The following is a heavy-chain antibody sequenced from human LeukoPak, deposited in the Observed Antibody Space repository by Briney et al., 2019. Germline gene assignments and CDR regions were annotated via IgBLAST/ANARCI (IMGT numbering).Heavy chain of an antibody. J-gene: IGHJ4*02. CDR3: ARNHAGIGDY. D-gene: IGHD1-26*01. CDR2: ISSGSEII. Sequence: AGSLCLSSAASGFTCCTNHMIWDPPAPGQGWEWVSFISSGSEIIYYAVSVKGRFTVSRDNAKNSLYLQMNSLRDEDTAVYYCARNHAGIGDYLGQGTLVTVSS. V-gene: IGHV3-48*02. CDR1: GFTCCTNH.